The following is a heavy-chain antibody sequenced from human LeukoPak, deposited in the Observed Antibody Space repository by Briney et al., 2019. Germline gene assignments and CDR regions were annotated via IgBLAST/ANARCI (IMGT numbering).Heavy chain of an antibody. CDR2: IYYSGST. J-gene: IGHJ4*02. D-gene: IGHD3-22*01. CDR3: ARVDYYDSSGYYFDY. Sequence: SETLSLTCTVSGGSISSSSYYWGWIRQPPGKGLEWIGSIYYSGSTYYNPSLKSRVTISVDTSKNQFSLKLSSVTAADTAVYYCARVDYYDSSGYYFDYWGQGTLVTASS. V-gene: IGHV4-39*01. CDR1: GGSISSSSYY.